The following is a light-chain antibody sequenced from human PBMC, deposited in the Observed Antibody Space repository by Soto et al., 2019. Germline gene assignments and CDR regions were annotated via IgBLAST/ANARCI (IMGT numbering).Light chain of an antibody. Sequence: EIVLTQSPGTLSLSPGERATLSCRASQSVSSSYLAWYQQKPGPTPRLLIYDASSRTTGVPHRFSGTGSGTDFTLTISRLEPEDFVVDYCYQQYSSPATFGHGTKVDIK. V-gene: IGKV3-20*01. CDR1: QSVSSSY. CDR3: YQQYSSPAT. CDR2: DAS. J-gene: IGKJ1*01.